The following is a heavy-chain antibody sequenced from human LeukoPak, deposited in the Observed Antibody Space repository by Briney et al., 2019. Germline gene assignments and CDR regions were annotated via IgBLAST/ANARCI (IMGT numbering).Heavy chain of an antibody. Sequence: PAGTLRLSCAGSGFNFGTSPRNWARQAPGKGLEWVSSISDDGRDTHYSDSVRGRFTISRDNTETSLYLQMNSLRAEDTAIYFCLRGDTRDYWGQGTLVTVSS. CDR1: GFNFGTSP. J-gene: IGHJ4*02. CDR3: LRGDTRDY. D-gene: IGHD2-15*01. V-gene: IGHV3-21*01. CDR2: ISDDGRDT.